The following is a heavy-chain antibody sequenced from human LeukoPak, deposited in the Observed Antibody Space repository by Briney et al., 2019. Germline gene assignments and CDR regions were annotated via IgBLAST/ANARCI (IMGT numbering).Heavy chain of an antibody. D-gene: IGHD3-22*01. CDR1: GGTFSSCA. J-gene: IGHJ6*02. CDR2: IIPIFGTA. V-gene: IGHV1-69*01. Sequence: ASVKVSCKASGGTFSSCAISWVRQAPGQGLEWMGGIIPIFGTANYAQKFQGRVTITADESTSTAYMELSSLRSEDTAVYYCARWHDSSGYYYYYYGMDVWGQGTTVTVSS. CDR3: ARWHDSSGYYYYYYGMDV.